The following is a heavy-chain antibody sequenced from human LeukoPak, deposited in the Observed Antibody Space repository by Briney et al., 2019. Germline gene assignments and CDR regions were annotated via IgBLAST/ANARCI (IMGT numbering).Heavy chain of an antibody. V-gene: IGHV3-20*01. CDR2: INWNGGST. CDR1: GFTFDDYG. D-gene: IGHD1-26*01. J-gene: IGHJ3*02. CDR3: ARVQVGATRGAFDI. Sequence: PGGSLRLSCAASGFTFDDYGMSWVRQAPGKGLEWVSGINWNGGSTGYADSVKGRFTISRDNAKNSLYLQMNSLRAEDTALYHCARVQVGATRGAFDIWGQGTMVTASS.